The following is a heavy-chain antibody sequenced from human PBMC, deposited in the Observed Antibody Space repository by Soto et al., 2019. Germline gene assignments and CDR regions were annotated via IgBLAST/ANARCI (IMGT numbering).Heavy chain of an antibody. V-gene: IGHV4-59*01. CDR3: ARHYSTYYYYYYMDV. CDR2: IYYSGST. CDR1: GGSISSYY. D-gene: IGHD4-4*01. J-gene: IGHJ6*03. Sequence: QVQLHESGPGLVKPSETLSLTCTVSGGSISSYYWSWIRQPPGKGLEWIGYIYYSGSTNYNPSLKSRVTISVDTSKNQFSLKLRSVTAADTAVYYYARHYSTYYYYYYMDVWGKGTTVTVSS.